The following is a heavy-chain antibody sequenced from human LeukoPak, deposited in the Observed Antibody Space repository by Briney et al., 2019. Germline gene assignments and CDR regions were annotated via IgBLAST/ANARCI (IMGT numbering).Heavy chain of an antibody. CDR1: GFTVSSNY. V-gene: IGHV3-66*01. CDR3: ARESGARSRWFDP. J-gene: IGHJ5*02. CDR2: IYSGGST. D-gene: IGHD3-10*01. Sequence: GGSLRLSCAASGFTVSSNYMSWVRQTPGKGLEWVSVIYSGGSTYYADSVKGRFTISRDNSKNTLYLQMNSLRAEDTAVYYCARESGARSRWFDPWGQGTLVTVSS.